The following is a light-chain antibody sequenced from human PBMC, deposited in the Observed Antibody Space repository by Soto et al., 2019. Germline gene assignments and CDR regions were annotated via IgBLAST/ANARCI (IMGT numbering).Light chain of an antibody. V-gene: IGKV1-6*02. CDR1: QAIRND. CDR2: AAS. Sequence: AIQMTQSPSSQSASVGDRVTITCRASQAIRNDLGWYQQKPGKAPKLLIYAASSLQSGVPSRFSGSGSGTDFTLTISSLQAEDFPAYYCVQDYNYPPTFGQGTRLEIK. CDR3: VQDYNYPPT. J-gene: IGKJ5*01.